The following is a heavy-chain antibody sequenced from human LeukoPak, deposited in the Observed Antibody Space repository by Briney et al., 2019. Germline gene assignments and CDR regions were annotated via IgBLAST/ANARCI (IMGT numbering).Heavy chain of an antibody. CDR1: GVPFSSYS. CDR2: ITSSGTAM. Sequence: PSGGSLTLSCAASGVPFSSYSKNWVRQAPGKGLEWVSHITSSGTAMFYADSVKGRFTISRDNAKNSLYLQMNSLRDEDTAVYYCASIGSYRFDYWVQGTMLTDSS. D-gene: IGHD1-26*01. CDR3: ASIGSYRFDY. J-gene: IGHJ4*02. V-gene: IGHV3-48*02.